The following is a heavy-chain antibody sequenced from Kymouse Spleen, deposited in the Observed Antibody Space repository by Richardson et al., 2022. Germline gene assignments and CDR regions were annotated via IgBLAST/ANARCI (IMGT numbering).Heavy chain of an antibody. Sequence: QLQLQESGPGLVKPSETLSLTCTVSGGSISSSSYYWGWIRQPPGKGLEWIGSIYYSGSTYYNPSLKSRVTISVDTSKNQFSLKLSSVTAADTAVYYCARQYDILTGYYPLFDYWGQGTLVTVSS. CDR3: ARQYDILTGYYPLFDY. CDR1: GGSISSSSYY. J-gene: IGHJ4*02. CDR2: IYYSGST. V-gene: IGHV4-39*01. D-gene: IGHD3-9*01.